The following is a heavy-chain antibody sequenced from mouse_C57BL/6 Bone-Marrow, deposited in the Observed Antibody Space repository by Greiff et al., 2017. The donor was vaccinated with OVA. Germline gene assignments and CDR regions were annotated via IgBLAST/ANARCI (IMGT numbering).Heavy chain of an antibody. CDR3: ANYYGSNYWYFDV. CDR1: GFSLTSYG. J-gene: IGHJ1*03. CDR2: IWRGGST. Sequence: QVQLQQSGPGLVQPSQSLSITCTVSGFSLTSYGVHWVRQSPGKGLEWLGVIWRGGSTDYNAAFMSRLSITKDNSKSQVFFKMNSLQADDTAIYYGANYYGSNYWYFDVWGTGTTVTVSS. V-gene: IGHV2-5*01. D-gene: IGHD1-1*01.